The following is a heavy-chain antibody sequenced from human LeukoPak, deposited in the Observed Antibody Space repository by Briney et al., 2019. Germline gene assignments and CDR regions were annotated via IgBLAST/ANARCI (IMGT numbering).Heavy chain of an antibody. CDR2: IYYGGST. V-gene: IGHV4-59*12. J-gene: IGHJ3*02. CDR1: GFTFSSYS. D-gene: IGHD6-19*01. CDR3: ARGGSSGWGKAFDI. Sequence: GSLRLSCAASGFTFSSYSMNWIRQPPGKGLEWIGNIYYGGSTYYNPSLKSRVTISVDTSKNQFSLKLSSVTAADTAVYYCARGGSSGWGKAFDIWGQGTMVTVSS.